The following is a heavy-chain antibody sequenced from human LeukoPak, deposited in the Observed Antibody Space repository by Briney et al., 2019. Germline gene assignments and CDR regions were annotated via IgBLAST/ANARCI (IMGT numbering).Heavy chain of an antibody. D-gene: IGHD4-17*01. V-gene: IGHV3-30*04. J-gene: IGHJ4*02. CDR1: GFTFSSYA. Sequence: GGSLRLSCAASGFTFSSYAMHWVRQAPGKGLEWVAVISYDGSNKYYADSVKGRFTISRDNSKNTLYLQTNSLRAEDTAVYYCARDPTVTTFYDYWGQGTLVTVSS. CDR3: ARDPTVTTFYDY. CDR2: ISYDGSNK.